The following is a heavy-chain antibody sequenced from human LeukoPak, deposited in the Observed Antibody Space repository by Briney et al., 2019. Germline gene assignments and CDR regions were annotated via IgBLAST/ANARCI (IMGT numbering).Heavy chain of an antibody. V-gene: IGHV4-59*01. Sequence: SETLSLTCTVSGGSISSYYWSWIRQPPGKGLEGIGYIYYSGSTNYNPSLKSRVTISVDKSKNQFSLKLSSVTAADTAVYYCARRGSGKGQFDYWGQGTLVTVSS. J-gene: IGHJ4*02. CDR3: ARRGSGKGQFDY. CDR2: IYYSGST. CDR1: GGSISSYY. D-gene: IGHD6-19*01.